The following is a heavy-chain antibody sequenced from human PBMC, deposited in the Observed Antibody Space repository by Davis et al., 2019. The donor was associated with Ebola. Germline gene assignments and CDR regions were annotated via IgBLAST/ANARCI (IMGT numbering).Heavy chain of an antibody. V-gene: IGHV1-46*01. CDR1: GYTFTSYY. CDR3: AREVVVVVAATPGGYYYYGMDV. Sequence: AASVKVSCKASGYTFTSYYMHWVRQAPGQGLEWMGIINPSGGSTSYAQKFQGRVTMTRDTSTSTVYMELSSLRSEDTAVYYCAREVVVVVAATPGGYYYYGMDVWGQGNPGHRPL. D-gene: IGHD2-15*01. J-gene: IGHJ6*02. CDR2: INPSGGST.